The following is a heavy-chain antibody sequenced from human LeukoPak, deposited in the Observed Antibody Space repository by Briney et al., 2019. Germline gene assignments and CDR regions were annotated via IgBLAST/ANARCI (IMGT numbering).Heavy chain of an antibody. CDR2: IYYSGNT. CDR3: ARATITIAVGVPADAFDI. Sequence: PSQTLSLTCTVSGGSISSADYYWSWIRQPPGKGLEWIGYIYYSGNTYYNPSLKSRVTISVDRSKNQFSLKQSSVTAADTAVYYCARATITIAVGVPADAFDIWGQGTMGTVSS. D-gene: IGHD2-2*01. J-gene: IGHJ3*02. V-gene: IGHV4-30-4*08. CDR1: GGSISSADYY.